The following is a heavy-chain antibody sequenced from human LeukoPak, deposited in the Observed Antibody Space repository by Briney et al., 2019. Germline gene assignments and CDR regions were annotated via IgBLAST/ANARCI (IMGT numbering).Heavy chain of an antibody. CDR3: ARELIGYEWLLGNGFDY. J-gene: IGHJ4*02. CDR1: GGSISSGDYY. CDR2: IYYSGST. D-gene: IGHD3-3*01. V-gene: IGHV4-30-4*08. Sequence: SETLSLTCTVSGGSISSGDYYWSWIRQPPGKGLEWIGYIYYSGSTYYNPSLKSRVTISVDTSKNQFSLKLSSVTAADTAVYYCARELIGYEWLLGNGFDYWGQGTLVTVSS.